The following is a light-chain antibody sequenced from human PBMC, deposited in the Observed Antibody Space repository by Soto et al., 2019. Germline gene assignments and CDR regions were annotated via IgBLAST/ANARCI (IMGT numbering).Light chain of an antibody. J-gene: IGKJ1*01. Sequence: DIQITQSPSTLSASVGDRVTITCRASQSIGYWLAWYQQKPGKAPKLLIYKASSLEIGVPSRFSGSGSGTEFTLTISSLQPDHFATYYCQQYNTYSRTFGQGTKVEIK. CDR3: QQYNTYSRT. CDR2: KAS. CDR1: QSIGYW. V-gene: IGKV1-5*03.